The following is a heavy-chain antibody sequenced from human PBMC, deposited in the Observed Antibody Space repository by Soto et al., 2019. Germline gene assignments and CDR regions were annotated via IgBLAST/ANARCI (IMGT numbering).Heavy chain of an antibody. J-gene: IGHJ3*02. Sequence: QVQLVQSGAEVKKPGSSVKVSCKASGGTFSTYAISWVRQAPGQGLEWMGVIIPIFGTAKYAQKFHGRLKITMYDSMSSDYRVMSSLITDNTVVHYCASKIYGENISGGRDAFDIWGKGTMVIVST. D-gene: IGHD3-3*01. V-gene: IGHV1-69*01. CDR3: ASKIYGENISGGRDAFDI. CDR2: IIPIFGTA. CDR1: GGTFSTYA.